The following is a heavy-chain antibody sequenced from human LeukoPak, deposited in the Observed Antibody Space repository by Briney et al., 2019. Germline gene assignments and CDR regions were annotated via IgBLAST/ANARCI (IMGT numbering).Heavy chain of an antibody. CDR3: ARETVGLDY. Sequence: QPGGSLRLSCAASGFTFSNYNLTWVRQAPGKGLEWVSYISDGSSTIYYADSVRGRFTISRDNAKNSLYLQINSLRDEDTAVYYCARETVGLDYWGQGTLVTVSS. J-gene: IGHJ4*02. CDR1: GFTFSNYN. D-gene: IGHD4-23*01. V-gene: IGHV3-48*02. CDR2: ISDGSSTI.